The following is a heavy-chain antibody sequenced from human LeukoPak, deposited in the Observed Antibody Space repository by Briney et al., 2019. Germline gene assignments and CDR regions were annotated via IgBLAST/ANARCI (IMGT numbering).Heavy chain of an antibody. CDR2: IKQDGSEK. CDR1: GFTFSSYS. J-gene: IGHJ6*03. CDR3: ARGVYRNIEYYYYMEV. D-gene: IGHD1-14*01. V-gene: IGHV3-7*01. Sequence: GGSLRLSCAASGFTFSSYSMTWVRQAPGKGLDWVANIKQDGSEKYYVDSVKGRFTISRDNAKNSLYLQMNSLRAEDTAVYYCARGVYRNIEYYYYMEVWGKGTTVTVSS.